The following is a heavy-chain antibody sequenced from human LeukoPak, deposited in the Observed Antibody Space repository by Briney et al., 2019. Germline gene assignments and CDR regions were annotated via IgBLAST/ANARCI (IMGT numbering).Heavy chain of an antibody. CDR2: LTGGSDNS. CDR3: AKESTAYSSGWDPALDY. CDR1: GFTFSSSA. V-gene: IGHV3-23*01. J-gene: IGHJ4*02. D-gene: IGHD6-19*01. Sequence: GGSLRLSCAASGFTFSSSAMTWVRQAPGKGLEWVSSLTGGSDNSEHADSLKGRFTISRDNSKNTLYLQMNSLRAEDTAVYYCAKESTAYSSGWDPALDYWGQGTLVTVSA.